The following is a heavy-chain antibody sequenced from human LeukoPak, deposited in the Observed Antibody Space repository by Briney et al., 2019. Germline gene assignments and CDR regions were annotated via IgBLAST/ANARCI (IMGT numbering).Heavy chain of an antibody. CDR3: ARGLSYSYYYMDV. CDR2: IYYSGST. Sequence: SETLSLTCSVSGGSMSSYYWSWIRQPPGKGLEWIGYIYYSGSTNYNPSLKSRVTISVDTSKNQFSLKLSSVTAADTAVYYCARGLSYSYYYMDVWGKGTTVTISS. D-gene: IGHD6-19*01. J-gene: IGHJ6*03. V-gene: IGHV4-59*01. CDR1: GGSMSSYY.